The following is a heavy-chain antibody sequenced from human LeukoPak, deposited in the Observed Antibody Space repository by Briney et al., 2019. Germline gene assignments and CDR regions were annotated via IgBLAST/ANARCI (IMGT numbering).Heavy chain of an antibody. V-gene: IGHV1-2*02. CDR2: INPNSGGT. Sequence: ASVKVSFKASGYTFTGYYMHWVRQAPGQGMEWMGWINPNSGGTNYAQKFQGRGTMTRDTSISTAYMALSRLRSDDTAVYYCARESSAELLRNWYFDLWGQGTLVTVSS. CDR3: ARESSAELLRNWYFDL. D-gene: IGHD2-15*01. J-gene: IGHJ2*01. CDR1: GYTFTGYY.